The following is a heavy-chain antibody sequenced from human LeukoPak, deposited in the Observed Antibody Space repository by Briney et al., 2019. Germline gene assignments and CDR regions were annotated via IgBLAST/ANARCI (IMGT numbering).Heavy chain of an antibody. Sequence: GTSLRLSCAASGFTFSAHAMYWVRQAPGKGLEWVAVMSYDGNIEYYADSMKGRFTVSRDISRNTLYLQINSLTVEDTALYYCARDADTSAFYWFFDLWGRGTLVTVSS. J-gene: IGHJ2*01. D-gene: IGHD3-22*01. CDR2: MSYDGNIE. CDR1: GFTFSAHA. CDR3: ARDADTSAFYWFFDL. V-gene: IGHV3-30-3*01.